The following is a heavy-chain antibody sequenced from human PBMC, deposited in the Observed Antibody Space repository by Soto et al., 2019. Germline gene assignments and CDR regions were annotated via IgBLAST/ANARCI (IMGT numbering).Heavy chain of an antibody. Sequence: PSHTLSLTCAISGYSVSSNSAAWNLVRQSPSRGLEWLGRTYYRSKWYNDYAVSVKSRITINPDTSKNQFSLQLNSVTPEDTAVYYCARDAAAGPSGMDVWGQGTTVTVSS. D-gene: IGHD6-13*01. V-gene: IGHV6-1*01. J-gene: IGHJ6*02. CDR2: TYYRSKWYN. CDR3: ARDAAAGPSGMDV. CDR1: GYSVSSNSAA.